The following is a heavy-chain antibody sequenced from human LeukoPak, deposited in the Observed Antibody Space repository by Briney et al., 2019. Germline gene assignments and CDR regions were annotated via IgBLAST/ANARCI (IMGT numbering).Heavy chain of an antibody. Sequence: SETLSLTCTVSGGSISNYFWSWLRQPPGKGLQWIGSLFYSGSTNYDPSLRSRVTISVDTSKNQFSLKLSSVTAADTAVYYCARGRAGGTAMVTSASYGMDVWGQGTTVTVSS. V-gene: IGHV4-59*01. CDR2: LFYSGST. J-gene: IGHJ6*02. CDR1: GGSISNYF. CDR3: ARGRAGGTAMVTSASYGMDV. D-gene: IGHD5-18*01.